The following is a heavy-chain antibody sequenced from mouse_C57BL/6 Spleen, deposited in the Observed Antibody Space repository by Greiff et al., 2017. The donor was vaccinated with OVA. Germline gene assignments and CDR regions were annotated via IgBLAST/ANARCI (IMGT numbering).Heavy chain of an antibody. CDR3: AIMYYYGSSRYFDV. CDR1: GYTFTSYW. Sequence: QVQLQQPGAELVKPGASVKVSCKASGYTFTSYWMHWVKQRPGQGLEWIGRIHPSDSDTNYNQKFKGKATLTVDKSSSTAYMQLSSLTSEDSAVYYCAIMYYYGSSRYFDVWGTGTTVTVSS. J-gene: IGHJ1*03. D-gene: IGHD1-1*01. V-gene: IGHV1-74*01. CDR2: IHPSDSDT.